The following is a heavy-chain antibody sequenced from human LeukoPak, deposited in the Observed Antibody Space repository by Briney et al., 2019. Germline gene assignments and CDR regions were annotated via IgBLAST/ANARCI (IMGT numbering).Heavy chain of an antibody. J-gene: IGHJ3*02. CDR2: IYHSGST. Sequence: MPSETLSLTCAVSGGSISSSNWWSWIRQPPGKGLEWIGEIYHSGSTNYNPSLKSRVTISVDKSKTQFSLKLSSVTAADTAVYYCARESVADAFDIWGQGTMVTVSS. V-gene: IGHV4-4*02. CDR1: GGSISSSNW. D-gene: IGHD4-23*01. CDR3: ARESVADAFDI.